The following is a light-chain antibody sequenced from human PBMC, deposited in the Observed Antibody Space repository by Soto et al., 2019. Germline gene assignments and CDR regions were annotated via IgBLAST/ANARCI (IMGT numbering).Light chain of an antibody. CDR3: QHYNTWPIT. Sequence: IVVTQSPATLSVSPGERAVLSCRASQSVGRNLGWYQQKPGQAPRVLIYDASTRAADTQARFSGSGSGTKFTLSIGSLQSEDFAVYSCQHYNTWPITFGQGTRLEI. CDR1: QSVGRN. V-gene: IGKV3D-15*01. CDR2: DAS. J-gene: IGKJ5*01.